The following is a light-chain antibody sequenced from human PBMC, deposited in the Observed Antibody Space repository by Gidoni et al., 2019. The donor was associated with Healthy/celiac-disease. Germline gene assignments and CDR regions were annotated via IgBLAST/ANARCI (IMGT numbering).Light chain of an antibody. V-gene: IGLV2-14*01. J-gene: IGLJ2*01. CDR3: SSYTSSSTLV. Sequence: QSALTQPASVSGSPGQSITISCTGTSSDVGGYNYVSWYQQHPVKAPKLMIYEVSNRLSGVPDRFSGSKSGNTASLTISGLQAEDEADYYCSSYTSSSTLVFGGGTKLTVL. CDR1: SSDVGGYNY. CDR2: EVS.